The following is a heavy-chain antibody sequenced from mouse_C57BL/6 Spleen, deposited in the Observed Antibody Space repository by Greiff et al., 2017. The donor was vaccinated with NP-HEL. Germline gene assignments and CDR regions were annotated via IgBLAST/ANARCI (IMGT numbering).Heavy chain of an antibody. CDR1: GFTFSDYY. CDR2: INYDGSST. J-gene: IGHJ2*01. D-gene: IGHD2-4*01. V-gene: IGHV5-16*01. Sequence: EVQRVESEGGLVQPGSSMKLSCTASGFTFSDYYMAWVRQVPEKGLEWVANINYDGSSTYYLDSLKSRFIISRDNAKNILYLQMSSLKSEDTATYYCARAYDYYYFDYWGQGTTLTVSS. CDR3: ARAYDYYYFDY.